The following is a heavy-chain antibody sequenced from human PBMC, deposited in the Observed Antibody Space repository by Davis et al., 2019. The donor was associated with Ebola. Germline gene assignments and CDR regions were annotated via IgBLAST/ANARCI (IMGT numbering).Heavy chain of an antibody. CDR3: ARNLGIATTD. J-gene: IGHJ4*02. D-gene: IGHD6-13*01. CDR1: GDSISSYY. CDR2: IYYNGRT. Sequence: MPSETLSLTCTVSGDSISSYYWSWIRQPPGKGLEWIGYIYYNGRTNYNPSLKSRVTISVDTSKTQVSLKLSSVTAADTAVYYCARNLGIATTDWGQGTQVTVSS. V-gene: IGHV4-59*01.